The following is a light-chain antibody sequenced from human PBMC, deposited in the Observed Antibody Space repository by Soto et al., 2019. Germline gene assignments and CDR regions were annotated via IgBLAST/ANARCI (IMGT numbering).Light chain of an antibody. CDR1: STDIGGYNY. J-gene: IGLJ3*02. Sequence: QSVLTQPASVSGSPGQSITISCTGTSTDIGGYNYVSWYQHHPGKAPKLMIYEVSHRPSGISSRFSGSKSGNTASLSTSGLQAEDEAVYYCSSHTSSTANWLFGGGTKLTVL. CDR2: EVS. V-gene: IGLV2-14*01. CDR3: SSHTSSTANWL.